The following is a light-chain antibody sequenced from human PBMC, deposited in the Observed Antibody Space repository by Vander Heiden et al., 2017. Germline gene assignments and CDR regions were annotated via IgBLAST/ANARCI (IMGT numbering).Light chain of an antibody. V-gene: IGKV3-20*01. CDR2: GAS. CDR1: QSVSSSY. Sequence: EIVLTQSPGTLSLSPGERATLSCRASQSVSSSYLAWYQQKPGQAPRLLIYGASCRATAIPDRFSGSGSGTDFTLTISRLEPEHFAVYYCQQYGSSPGTFPYEVKLWIT. J-gene: IGKJ5*01. CDR3: QQYGSSPGTFPYEVKLWIT.